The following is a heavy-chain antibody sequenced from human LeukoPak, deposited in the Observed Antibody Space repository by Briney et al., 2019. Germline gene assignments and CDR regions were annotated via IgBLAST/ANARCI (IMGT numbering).Heavy chain of an antibody. CDR3: ARDNYGDSVWFDP. D-gene: IGHD4-17*01. CDR1: VGSISSYY. Sequence: SETLSLTCTVSVGSISSYYWSWIRQPPGKGLEWIGYIYYSGSTNYNPSLKSRVTISVDTSKNQFSLKLSSVTAADTAVYYCARDNYGDSVWFDPWGQGTLVTVSS. J-gene: IGHJ5*02. V-gene: IGHV4-59*01. CDR2: IYYSGST.